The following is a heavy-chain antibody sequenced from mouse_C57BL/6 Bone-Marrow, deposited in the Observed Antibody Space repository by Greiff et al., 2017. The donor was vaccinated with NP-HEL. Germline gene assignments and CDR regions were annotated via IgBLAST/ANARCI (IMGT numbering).Heavy chain of an antibody. CDR2: IYPNSGST. Sequence: VQLQQPGAELVKPGASVKLSCKASGYTFTSYWMHWVKQRPGQGLEWIGMIYPNSGSTNYNEKFKSKATLTGDKSSSPDYMQLISLASYDAAVYYCAKSCWCEPAYWGQGTLVTVSA. CDR1: GYTFTSYW. D-gene: IGHD1-1*02. CDR3: AKSCWCEPAY. V-gene: IGHV1-64*01. J-gene: IGHJ3*01.